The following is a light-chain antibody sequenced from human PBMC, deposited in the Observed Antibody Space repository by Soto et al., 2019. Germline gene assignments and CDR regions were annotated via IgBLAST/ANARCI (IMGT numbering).Light chain of an antibody. CDR3: QQCDNLPWT. Sequence: DIQMTQSPSFLSASVGDRVTITCQASQDISNYLNWYQQKPGKAPKLLIYDASNLETGVPSRFSGSGSGTDFTFTISSLQPEDIATYYCQQCDNLPWTFGQGTKVEIK. CDR2: DAS. J-gene: IGKJ1*01. CDR1: QDISNY. V-gene: IGKV1-33*01.